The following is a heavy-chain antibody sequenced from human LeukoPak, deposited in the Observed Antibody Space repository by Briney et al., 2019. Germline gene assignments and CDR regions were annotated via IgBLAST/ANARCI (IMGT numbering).Heavy chain of an antibody. CDR2: INPNSGGT. J-gene: IGHJ5*02. CDR1: GYTFTGYY. D-gene: IGHD1-26*01. CDR3: ARDLHSWKVGARRPGLFDP. Sequence: GASVKVSCKASGYTFTGYYMHWVRQAPGQGLEWMGWINPNSGGTNYAQKFQGRVTMTTDTSTSTAYMELRSLRSDDTAVYYCARDLHSWKVGARRPGLFDPWGQGTLVTVSS. V-gene: IGHV1-2*02.